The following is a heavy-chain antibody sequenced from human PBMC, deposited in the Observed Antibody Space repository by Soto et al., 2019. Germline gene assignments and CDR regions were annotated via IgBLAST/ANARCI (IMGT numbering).Heavy chain of an antibody. CDR1: GFTFSNYA. CDR2: ISGSGGST. D-gene: IGHD6-13*01. V-gene: IGHV3-23*01. Sequence: VQLLESGGGLVQPGGSLRLSCAASGFTFSNYAVTWVRQAPGKGLEWVSTISGSGGSTYYADSVKGRFTISRDNSKNTLYLQMNSLRAEDPAVYYCAKDQGSSWYEIDYWGQGTLVTVSS. CDR3: AKDQGSSWYEIDY. J-gene: IGHJ4*02.